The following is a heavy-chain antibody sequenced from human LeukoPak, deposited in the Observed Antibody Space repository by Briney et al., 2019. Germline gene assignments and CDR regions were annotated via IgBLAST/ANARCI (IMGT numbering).Heavy chain of an antibody. Sequence: SETQSLTCTVSGGSISSGGYYWSWIRQPPGKGLEWIGYIYHSGSTYYNPSLKSRVTISVDRSKNQFSLKLSSVTAADTAVYYCARWSGSVTARNYYYYMDVWGEGTTVTVSS. CDR2: IYHSGST. J-gene: IGHJ6*03. CDR3: ARWSGSVTARNYYYYMDV. D-gene: IGHD6-6*01. V-gene: IGHV4-30-2*01. CDR1: GGSISSGGYY.